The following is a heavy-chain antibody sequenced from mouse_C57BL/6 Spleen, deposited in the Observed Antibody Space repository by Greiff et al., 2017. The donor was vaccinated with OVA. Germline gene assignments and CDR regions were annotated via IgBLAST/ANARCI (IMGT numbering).Heavy chain of an antibody. CDR3: ARSGGGPFFDY. CDR2: IHPNSGST. J-gene: IGHJ2*01. V-gene: IGHV1-64*01. D-gene: IGHD3-1*01. CDR1: GYTFTSYW. Sequence: QVQLQQSGAELVKPGASVKLSCKASGYTFTSYWMHWVKQRPGQGLEWIGMIHPNSGSTNYNEKFKSKATLTVDKSSSTAYMQLSSLTSEDSAVYYCARSGGGPFFDYWGQGTTLTVSS.